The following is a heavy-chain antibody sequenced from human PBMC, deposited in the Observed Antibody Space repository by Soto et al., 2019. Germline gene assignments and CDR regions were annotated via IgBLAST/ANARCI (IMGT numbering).Heavy chain of an antibody. CDR2: SRNKANSYTT. CDR3: TSGAPAMVAAGAPVYYYGIDV. CDR1: GFTFSDHY. Sequence: GGSLRLPCAASGFTFSDHYMDWVRQAPGKGLEWVGRSRNKANSYTTEYAASVKGRFTISRDDSKPLLCLHMNSLTTEDTAVYYCTSGAPAMVAAGAPVYYYGIDVWGQVTTFTVSS. D-gene: IGHD6-13*01. V-gene: IGHV3-72*01. J-gene: IGHJ6*02.